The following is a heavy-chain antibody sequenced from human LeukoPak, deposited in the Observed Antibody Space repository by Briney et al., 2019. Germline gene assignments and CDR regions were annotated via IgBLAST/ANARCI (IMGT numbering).Heavy chain of an antibody. V-gene: IGHV4-4*08. CDR3: ARHYSSSFYMDV. D-gene: IGHD6-13*01. J-gene: IGHJ6*03. CDR2: IYISGNT. CDR1: GGSISSYY. Sequence: PSETLSLTCTVSGGSISSYYWSWIRQPAGKGLEWIGNIYISGNTNYNPSLKSRVTISVDTSKNQFSLKLRSVTAADTAVYYCARHYSSSFYMDVWGKGTTVTVSS.